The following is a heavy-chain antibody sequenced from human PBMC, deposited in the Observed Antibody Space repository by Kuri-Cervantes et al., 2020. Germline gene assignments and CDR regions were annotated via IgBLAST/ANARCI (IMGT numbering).Heavy chain of an antibody. CDR1: GFTFSSYA. CDR3: ATDLRYCSGGTCYGILDC. J-gene: IGHJ4*02. V-gene: IGHV3-23*01. CDR2: ISDSGGRT. Sequence: GESLKISCAASGFTFSSYAMSWVRQAPGKGLEWVSAISDSGGRTYFADSVKGRFTISRDNSKNTLYLQMNSLRAEDTAVYYCATDLRYCSGGTCYGILDCWGQGTLVTVSS. D-gene: IGHD2-15*01.